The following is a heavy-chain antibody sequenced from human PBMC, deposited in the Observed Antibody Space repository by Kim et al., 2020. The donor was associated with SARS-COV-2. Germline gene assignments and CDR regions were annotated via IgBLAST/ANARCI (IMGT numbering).Heavy chain of an antibody. CDR2: INTDNGHT. D-gene: IGHD6-13*01. V-gene: IGHV1-3*04. CDR3: ARGAGGIDY. Sequence: ASVKVSCKASGYSFTSNAVHWVRQAPGQRLEWMGWINTDNGHTEYSQKFQGRVTITSHTSASTAYMELSSLTSEDTAVYYCARGAGGIDYWGQGTLVTVS. CDR1: GYSFTSNA. J-gene: IGHJ4*02.